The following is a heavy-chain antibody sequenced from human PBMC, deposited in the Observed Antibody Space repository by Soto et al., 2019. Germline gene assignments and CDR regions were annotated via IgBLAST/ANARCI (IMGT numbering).Heavy chain of an antibody. V-gene: IGHV1-3*05. D-gene: IGHD6-19*01. J-gene: IGHJ6*02. CDR1: GYTFTSYA. CDR3: ARLRYSSGWPGVYGMDV. CDR2: INAGNGNT. Sequence: QVQLVQSGAEEKKPGASVKVSCKASGYTFTSYAMHWVRQAPGQRLEWMGWINAGNGNTKYSQKFQGRVTITRXXSXSXXYMELGSLRSEDTAVYYCARLRYSSGWPGVYGMDVWGQGTTVTVSS.